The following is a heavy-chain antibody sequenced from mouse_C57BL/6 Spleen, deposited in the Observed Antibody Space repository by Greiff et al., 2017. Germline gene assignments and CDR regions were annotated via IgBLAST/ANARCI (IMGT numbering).Heavy chain of an antibody. CDR3: ARDGTGTFDY. CDR1: GFTFSDYY. Sequence: EVKVVESEGGLVQPGSSMKLSCTASGFTFSDYYMAWVRQVPEKGLEWVANINYDGSSTYYLDSLKSRFIISRDNAKNILYLQMSSLKSEDTATYYCARDGTGTFDYWGQGTTLTVSS. CDR2: INYDGSST. D-gene: IGHD4-1*01. J-gene: IGHJ2*01. V-gene: IGHV5-16*01.